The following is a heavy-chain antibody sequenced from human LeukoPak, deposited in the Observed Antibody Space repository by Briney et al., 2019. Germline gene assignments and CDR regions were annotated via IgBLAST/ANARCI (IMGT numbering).Heavy chain of an antibody. V-gene: IGHV4-59*01. CDR1: GGSISSYY. J-gene: IGHJ6*02. CDR3: ARHKDTASYYYYGMDV. Sequence: PSETLSLTCTVSGGSISSYYWSWIRQPPGKGREWIGYIYYSGSTNYNPSLKSRLTISVDTSKNQFSLKLSSVTAADTAVYYCARHKDTASYYYYGMDVWGQGTTVTVSS. D-gene: IGHD5-18*01. CDR2: IYYSGST.